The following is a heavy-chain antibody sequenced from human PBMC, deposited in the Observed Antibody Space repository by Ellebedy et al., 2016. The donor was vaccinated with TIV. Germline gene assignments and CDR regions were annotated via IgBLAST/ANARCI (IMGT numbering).Heavy chain of an antibody. CDR3: AKLDSSGYYYGRLDY. CDR2: ISSSGVSS. Sequence: GESLKISCAASGFTFRNFAMAWVRQAPGKGLEWVSSISSSGVSSDYADSVRGRVTISRENSKSTLYLQMDSLRADDSAEYYCAKLDSSGYYYGRLDYWGQGTLVTVSS. V-gene: IGHV3-23*01. J-gene: IGHJ4*02. CDR1: GFTFRNFA. D-gene: IGHD3-22*01.